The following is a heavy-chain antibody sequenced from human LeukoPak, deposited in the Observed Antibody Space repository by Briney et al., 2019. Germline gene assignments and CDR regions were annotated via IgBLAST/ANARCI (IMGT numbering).Heavy chain of an antibody. V-gene: IGHV4-59*08. CDR2: IYYSGST. Sequence: SETLSLTCTVSGGSISSYYWSWIRQPPGKGLEWIGYIYYSGSTNYNPSLKSRVTISVDTSKNQFSLKLSSVTAADTAVYYCARLQSGSYYYGMDVWGQGTTVTVSS. CDR1: GGSISSYY. CDR3: ARLQSGSYYYGMDV. D-gene: IGHD1-26*01. J-gene: IGHJ6*02.